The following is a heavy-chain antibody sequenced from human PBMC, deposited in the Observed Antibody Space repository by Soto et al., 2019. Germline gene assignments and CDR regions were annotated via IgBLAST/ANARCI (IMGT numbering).Heavy chain of an antibody. J-gene: IGHJ4*02. D-gene: IGHD1-26*01. Sequence: ASVKVSCKASGYTFTSYAIHWVRQAPGQRLEWMGWINAGNGNTKYSQKFQGRVIVTRDTSAGTAYMELRSLRSEDTAVYYCATPIVAFYWGQGTLVTVSS. CDR2: INAGNGNT. V-gene: IGHV1-3*01. CDR1: GYTFTSYA. CDR3: ATPIVAFY.